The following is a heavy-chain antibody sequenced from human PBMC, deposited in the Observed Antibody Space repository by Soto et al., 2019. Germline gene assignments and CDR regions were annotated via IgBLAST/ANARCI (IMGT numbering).Heavy chain of an antibody. V-gene: IGHV6-1*01. CDR3: ARDSGSYYKDYYYYYGMDV. J-gene: IGHJ6*02. CDR2: TYYRSKWYN. CDR1: GDSVSSNSAA. Sequence: PSQTLSLTCAISGDSVSSNSAAWNWIRQSPSRGLEWLGRTYYRSKWYNDYAVSVKSRITINPDTSKNQFSLQLNSVTPEDTAVYYCARDSGSYYKDYYYYYGMDVWGQGTTVTVSS. D-gene: IGHD3-10*01.